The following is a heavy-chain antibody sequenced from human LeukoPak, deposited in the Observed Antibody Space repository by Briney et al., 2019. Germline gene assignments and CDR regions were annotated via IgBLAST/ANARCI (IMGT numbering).Heavy chain of an antibody. J-gene: IGHJ4*02. Sequence: PGGSLRLSCAASGFTFTNYIFTWVRQAPGKGLEWVSSISSSGSNIYYADSMKGRFTVSRDNAKNSLYLQMNSLRAEDTAVYFCARYYLESSGYSPFFDYWGQGNLVTVSS. CDR1: GFTFTNYI. V-gene: IGHV3-21*01. D-gene: IGHD3-22*01. CDR2: ISSSGSNI. CDR3: ARYYLESSGYSPFFDY.